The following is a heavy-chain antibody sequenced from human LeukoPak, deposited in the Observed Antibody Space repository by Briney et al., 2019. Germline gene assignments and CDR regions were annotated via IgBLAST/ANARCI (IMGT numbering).Heavy chain of an antibody. D-gene: IGHD3-22*01. CDR3: ARLLAYYYDSSGYYYAGYFQH. V-gene: IGHV5-51*01. Sequence: GESLKISCKGSGYSFTSYWIGWVRQMPGKGLEWMGIIYPGDSDTRYSPSFQGQVTISADKSISTAYLQWSSLKASDTAMYYCARLLAYYYDSSGYYYAGYFQHWGQGTLVTVSS. CDR2: IYPGDSDT. CDR1: GYSFTSYW. J-gene: IGHJ1*01.